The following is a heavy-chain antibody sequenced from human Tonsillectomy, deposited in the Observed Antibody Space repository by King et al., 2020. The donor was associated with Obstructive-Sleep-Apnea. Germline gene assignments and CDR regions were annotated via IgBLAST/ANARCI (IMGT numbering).Heavy chain of an antibody. V-gene: IGHV3-48*04. CDR1: GFTFSSYS. D-gene: IGHD3-22*01. CDR3: ASNPYYYDSSGYIS. CDR2: ISTTSGTI. Sequence: VQLVESGGGLVQPGGSLRLSCAASGFTFSSYSMNWVRQAPGKGLEWLSYISTTSGTIYYADSVKGRFTVSRDNAKNSLYLQMNSLRAEDTAVYYCASNPYYYDSSGYISWGQGTLVTVSS. J-gene: IGHJ4*02.